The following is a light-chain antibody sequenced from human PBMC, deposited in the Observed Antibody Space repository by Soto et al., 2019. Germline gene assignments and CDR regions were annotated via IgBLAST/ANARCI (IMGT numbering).Light chain of an antibody. J-gene: IGKJ1*01. CDR1: QSVSSN. Sequence: ELVMTQSPATLSLSPGESATLSCRASQSVSSNLAWYQQKPCQAPRLLIYGESTRASGIPDRFSGSGSGTELNLTISRLQSEDFAVYYCQQFNNWTRTFGQGTKVDIK. CDR2: GES. CDR3: QQFNNWTRT. V-gene: IGKV3-15*01.